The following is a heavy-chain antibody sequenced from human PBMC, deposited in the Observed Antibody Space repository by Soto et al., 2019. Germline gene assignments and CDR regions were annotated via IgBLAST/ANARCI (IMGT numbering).Heavy chain of an antibody. V-gene: IGHV1-69*02. J-gene: IGHJ6*02. CDR1: GGTFSSYT. Sequence: GASVKVSCKASGGTFSSYTISWVRQAPGQGLEWMGRIIPILGIANYAQKFQGRVTITADKSTSTAYMELSSLRSEDTAVYYCARGPPRGSGWYPRYYYYGMDVWGQGTTVTVSS. CDR3: ARGPPRGSGWYPRYYYYGMDV. CDR2: IIPILGIA. D-gene: IGHD6-19*01.